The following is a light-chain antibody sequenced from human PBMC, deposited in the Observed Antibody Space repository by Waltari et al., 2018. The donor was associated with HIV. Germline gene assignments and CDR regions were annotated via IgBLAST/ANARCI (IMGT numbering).Light chain of an antibody. J-gene: IGKJ3*01. CDR3: QQYYLSPFT. Sequence: DIVLTKSPDSLAVSLGERDTINCKSSQNILYDSNNKNFLGWYQQRPGQHPKLLSYWASTRESGVPDRFSGSGSGTDFTLTITNVQAEDVAVYYCQQYYLSPFTFVPWTKVEI. CDR2: WAS. V-gene: IGKV4-1*01. CDR1: QNILYDSNNKNF.